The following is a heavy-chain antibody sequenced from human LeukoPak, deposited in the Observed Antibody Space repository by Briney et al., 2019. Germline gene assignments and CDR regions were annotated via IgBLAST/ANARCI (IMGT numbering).Heavy chain of an antibody. D-gene: IGHD3-10*01. CDR3: ARVADRSSWVYYYGSGSYEGHDY. V-gene: IGHV3-7*01. J-gene: IGHJ4*02. Sequence: QPGGSLRLSCAASGFTFSNYCMSWVRQAPGKGLEWVANIKQDGSEKYYVVSVKGRFTISRDNAKNSLYLQMNSLRAEDTAVYYCARVADRSSWVYYYGSGSYEGHDYWGQGTLVTVSS. CDR2: IKQDGSEK. CDR1: GFTFSNYC.